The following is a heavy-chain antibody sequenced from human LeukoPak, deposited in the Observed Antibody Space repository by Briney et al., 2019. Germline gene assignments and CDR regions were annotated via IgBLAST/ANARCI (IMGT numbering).Heavy chain of an antibody. V-gene: IGHV4-38-2*01. CDR2: MYRSGYT. Sequence: SETLSLXCAVSGYSLSIGYYWGWIQQPPGKGLEWIGNMYRSGYTYYNPSLKSRVTISVDTSKNQFSLKLSSVTAADTAVYYCARRLDSWSFDSWGQGTLVTVSS. D-gene: IGHD3-9*01. CDR3: ARRLDSWSFDS. J-gene: IGHJ4*02. CDR1: GYSLSIGYY.